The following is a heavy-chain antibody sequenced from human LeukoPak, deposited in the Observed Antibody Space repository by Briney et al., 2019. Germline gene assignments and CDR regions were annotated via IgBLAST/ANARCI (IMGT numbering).Heavy chain of an antibody. Sequence: GGSLRPSCAASGFTFSSYAMHWVRQAPGKGLEWVAVISYDGSNKYYADSVKGRFTISRDNSKNTLYLQMNSLRAEDTAVYYCARDQDGADENAFDIWGQGTMVTVSS. D-gene: IGHD4-17*01. CDR1: GFTFSSYA. V-gene: IGHV3-30-3*01. CDR2: ISYDGSNK. CDR3: ARDQDGADENAFDI. J-gene: IGHJ3*02.